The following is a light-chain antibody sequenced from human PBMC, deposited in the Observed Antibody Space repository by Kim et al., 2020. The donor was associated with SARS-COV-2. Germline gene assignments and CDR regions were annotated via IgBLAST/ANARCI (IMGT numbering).Light chain of an antibody. CDR1: TSNIGRNY. CDR2: AND. J-gene: IGLJ2*01. CDR3: ETWDDSLDAVV. Sequence: GQKVTISCSGSTSNIGRNYVSWYHQFPGAPPTLLIYANDKRPSGIPDRFSASKSGTSATLGITGLQAGDEADYFCETWDDSLDAVVFGGGTQLTVL. V-gene: IGLV1-51*01.